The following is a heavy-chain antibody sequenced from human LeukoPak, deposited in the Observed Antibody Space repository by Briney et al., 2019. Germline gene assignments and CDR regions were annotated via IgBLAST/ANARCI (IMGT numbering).Heavy chain of an antibody. J-gene: IGHJ4*02. Sequence: GASLRLSSAASGLTFSTYTMSWLRQAPGKGLEWVSAISGSGRTTYSADSVKGRFTISRDSSKNTLNLQMNSLSAEDSAVYFCAKFMFSGYRDYWGQGTLVTVSS. D-gene: IGHD3-22*01. CDR1: GLTFSTYT. CDR2: ISGSGRTT. CDR3: AKFMFSGYRDY. V-gene: IGHV3-23*01.